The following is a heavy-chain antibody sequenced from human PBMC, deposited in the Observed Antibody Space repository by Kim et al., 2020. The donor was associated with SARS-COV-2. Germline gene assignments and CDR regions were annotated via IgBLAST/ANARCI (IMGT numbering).Heavy chain of an antibody. D-gene: IGHD3-22*01. J-gene: IGHJ4*02. Sequence: SETLSLTCSVSGGSISSSSYYWGWIRQPPGRGLEWIGSLYQSGSIYYNPSLQSRVTITVDVSKNQFSLKLSSVTAADTAVYYCARVLVLDYYGGSGYLYYFDYWGQGALVTVSS. V-gene: IGHV4-39*07. CDR3: ARVLVLDYYGGSGYLYYFDY. CDR2: LYQSGSI. CDR1: GGSISSSSYY.